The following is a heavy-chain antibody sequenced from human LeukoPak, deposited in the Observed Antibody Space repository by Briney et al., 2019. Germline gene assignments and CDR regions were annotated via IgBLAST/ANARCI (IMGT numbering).Heavy chain of an antibody. CDR2: TYYSGST. D-gene: IGHD3-16*02. CDR1: GGSISSSSYY. J-gene: IGHJ4*02. CDR3: ARIKYYDYVWGSYRSYYFDY. Sequence: SETLSLTCTVSGGSISSSSYYWGWIRQPPGKGLEWIGSTYYSGSTYYNPSLKSRVTISVDTSKNQFSLKLSSVTAADTAVYYCARIKYYDYVWGSYRSYYFDYWGQGTLVTVSS. V-gene: IGHV4-39*01.